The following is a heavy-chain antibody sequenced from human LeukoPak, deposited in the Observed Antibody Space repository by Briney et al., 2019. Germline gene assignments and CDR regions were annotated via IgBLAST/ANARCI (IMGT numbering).Heavy chain of an antibody. CDR2: IFSNDEK. Sequence: SVPTLVMPTKTLSLTCTVSGYALGKATTGVSRNRHPPVKALQWFTHIFSNDEKSYSTSLKSRLTISKDTSKSQVVLTMTNMDPVDTATYYCARIYYGDYGSYWFDPWGQGTLVTVSS. J-gene: IGHJ5*02. D-gene: IGHD4-17*01. CDR1: GYALGKATTG. V-gene: IGHV2-26*01. CDR3: ARIYYGDYGSYWFDP.